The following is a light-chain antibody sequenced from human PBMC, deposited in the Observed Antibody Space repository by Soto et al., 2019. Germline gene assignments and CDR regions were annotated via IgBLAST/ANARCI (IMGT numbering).Light chain of an antibody. V-gene: IGKV1-39*01. CDR1: QSISTY. J-gene: IGKJ5*01. CDR2: DAS. Sequence: DIQMTQSPSSLSASAGSRVTITCRASQSISTYLNWYQKKPGKAPNLLIYDASRLQSGVPSRFSGSGGGTDFTLSISSVQPEDFATYFCQQSYMDPITFGQGTRLEIK. CDR3: QQSYMDPIT.